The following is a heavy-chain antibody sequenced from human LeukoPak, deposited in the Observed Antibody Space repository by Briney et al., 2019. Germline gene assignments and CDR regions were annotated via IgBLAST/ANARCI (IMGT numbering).Heavy chain of an antibody. V-gene: IGHV3-21*01. CDR2: ISSSSSYI. Sequence: PGGSLRLSCAASGFTFSSYSMNWVRQAPGKGLEWVSSISSSSSYIYYADSVKGRFTISRDNAKNSLYLQMNSLRAEDTAVYYCARDFLLGRNNWNYPYFQHWGQGTLVTVSS. CDR3: ARDFLLGRNNWNYPYFQH. J-gene: IGHJ1*01. D-gene: IGHD1-7*01. CDR1: GFTFSSYS.